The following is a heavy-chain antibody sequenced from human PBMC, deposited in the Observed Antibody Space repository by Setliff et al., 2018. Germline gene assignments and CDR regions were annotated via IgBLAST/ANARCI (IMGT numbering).Heavy chain of an antibody. CDR1: GGSISSSSYY. CDR2: IYYSGST. V-gene: IGHV4-39*07. D-gene: IGHD3-3*01. CDR3: ARKEYYNFWSGPARAFDI. Sequence: NPSETLSLTCTVSGGSISSSSYYWGWIRQPPGKGLEWIGSIYYSGSTYYNPSLKSRVTISVDTSKNQFSLKLSSVTAADTAVYYCARKEYYNFWSGPARAFDIWGQGTMVTVSS. J-gene: IGHJ3*02.